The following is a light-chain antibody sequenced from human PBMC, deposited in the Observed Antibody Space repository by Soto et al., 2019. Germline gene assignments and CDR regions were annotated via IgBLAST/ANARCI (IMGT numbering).Light chain of an antibody. CDR1: SSDIGGYNY. V-gene: IGLV2-8*01. CDR3: SSFTGTNNLYV. Sequence: QSALTQPPSASGSPGQSVTISCTGTSSDIGGYNYVSWYQQHPGKAPKLMIYEVTKRPSGVPDRFSASRSGNTASLTVSGLQSEHEADYYCSSFTGTNNLYVFGTGTKV. CDR2: EVT. J-gene: IGLJ1*01.